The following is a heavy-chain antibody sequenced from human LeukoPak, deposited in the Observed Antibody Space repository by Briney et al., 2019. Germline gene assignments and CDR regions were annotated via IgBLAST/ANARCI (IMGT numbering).Heavy chain of an antibody. CDR3: ARDGVVPAAGH. CDR1: GYTFTGYY. J-gene: IGHJ4*02. Sequence: GASVKVSCRASGYTFTGYYMHWVRQAPGQGLEWMGWINPNSGGTNYAQKIQGRVTMTRDTSISTAYMELSRLRSDDTAVYYCARDGVVPAAGHWGQGTLVTVSS. V-gene: IGHV1-2*02. D-gene: IGHD2-2*01. CDR2: INPNSGGT.